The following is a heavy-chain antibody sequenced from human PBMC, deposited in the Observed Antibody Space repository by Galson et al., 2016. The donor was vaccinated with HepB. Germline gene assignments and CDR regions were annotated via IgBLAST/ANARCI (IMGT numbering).Heavy chain of an antibody. CDR3: APTYCDSTSCYYDTFDF. V-gene: IGHV3-21*06. CDR1: GVGFSGNS. CDR2: ISSKGTYI. Sequence: SLRLSCAASGVGFSGNSVNWVRQAPGKGLEWVSFISSKGTYIKYADSVKGRFTISRDSTKNSLFLEMRRLRVEDTALYYCAPTYCDSTSCYYDTFDFWGQGIMVTVSS. J-gene: IGHJ3*01. D-gene: IGHD3-22*01.